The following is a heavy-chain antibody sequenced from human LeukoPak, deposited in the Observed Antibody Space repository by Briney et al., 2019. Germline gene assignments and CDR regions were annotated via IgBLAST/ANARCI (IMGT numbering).Heavy chain of an antibody. J-gene: IGHJ6*02. Sequence: GGSLRLSGAASGFSVSNNYMSWVRQAPGQGLEWVSVIYTGGSTYYADSVKGRFTISRDNSKNTLYLQMNSLRAEDTAVYYCASALLWFGELLEPYYYYGMDVWGQGTTVTVSS. V-gene: IGHV3-53*01. CDR3: ASALLWFGELLEPYYYYGMDV. CDR2: IYTGGST. CDR1: GFSVSNNY. D-gene: IGHD3-10*01.